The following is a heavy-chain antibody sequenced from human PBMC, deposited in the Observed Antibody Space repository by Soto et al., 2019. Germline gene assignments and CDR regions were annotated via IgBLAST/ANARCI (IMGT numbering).Heavy chain of an antibody. V-gene: IGHV4-31*03. J-gene: IGHJ6*02. CDR2: IYYSGST. D-gene: IGHD6-6*01. Sequence: SETLSRTCIVSGGSISSGGYYWSWIRQHPGKGLEWIGYIYYSGSTYYNPSLKSRVTISVDTSKNQFSLKLSSVTAADTAVYYCARDPRRSSSVRGGVVWCQGTTVTVSS. CDR1: GGSISSGGYY. CDR3: ARDPRRSSSVRGGVV.